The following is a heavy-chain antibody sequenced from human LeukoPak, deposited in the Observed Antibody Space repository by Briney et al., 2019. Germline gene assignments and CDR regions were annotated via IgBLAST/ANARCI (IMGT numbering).Heavy chain of an antibody. CDR1: GYSFTSYW. CDR3: ARASSTHYFDY. Sequence: GESLKISCXGSGYSFTSYWIGWVRQMPGKDLEWMGIIYPGDSDTRYSPSFQGQVTISADKSISTAYLQWSSLKASDTAMYYCARASSTHYFDYWGQGTLVTVSS. J-gene: IGHJ4*02. V-gene: IGHV5-51*01. CDR2: IYPGDSDT. D-gene: IGHD2-2*01.